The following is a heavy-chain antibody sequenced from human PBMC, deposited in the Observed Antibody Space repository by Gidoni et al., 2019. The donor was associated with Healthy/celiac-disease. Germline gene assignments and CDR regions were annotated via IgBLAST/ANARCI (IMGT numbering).Heavy chain of an antibody. V-gene: IGHV4-39*01. CDR2: IYYSGST. CDR3: ASVIIAAAVDYYFDY. D-gene: IGHD6-13*01. J-gene: IGHJ4*02. CDR1: GGSISSSSYY. Sequence: QLQLQESGPGLVKPSETLSLTCTVSGGSISSSSYYWGWIRQPPGKGLEWIGSIYYSGSTYYNPSLKSRVTISVDTSKNQFSLKLSSVTAADTAVYYCASVIIAAAVDYYFDYWGQGTLVTVSS.